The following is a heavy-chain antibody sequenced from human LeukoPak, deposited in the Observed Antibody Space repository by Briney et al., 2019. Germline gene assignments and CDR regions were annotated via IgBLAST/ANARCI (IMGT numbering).Heavy chain of an antibody. V-gene: IGHV4-59*08. D-gene: IGHD6-19*01. CDR1: GGSIRSNY. Sequence: PSETLSLTCTVSGGSIRSNYWSWIRQPPGKRLEWIGYIDYRGTTNYNPSLKSRVTISVDTSKNQFSLKLNSVTAADTAVYYCARRYNRGSLDYWGQGTLATVSS. CDR3: ARRYNRGSLDY. CDR2: IDYRGTT. J-gene: IGHJ4*02.